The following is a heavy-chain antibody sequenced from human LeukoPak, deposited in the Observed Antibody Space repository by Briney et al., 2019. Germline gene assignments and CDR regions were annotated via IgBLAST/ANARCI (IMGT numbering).Heavy chain of an antibody. Sequence: GGSLRISCTASGFAFSTYGMNWVRQAPGKGLEWVSYISSSNTIYYADSVKGRFTISRDNSKNTLYLQMNSLRAEDTAVYYCAKERYTTTWYDYWGQGTQVTVSS. CDR3: AKERYTTTWYDY. CDR1: GFAFSTYG. CDR2: ISSSNTI. V-gene: IGHV3-48*01. J-gene: IGHJ4*02. D-gene: IGHD2/OR15-2a*01.